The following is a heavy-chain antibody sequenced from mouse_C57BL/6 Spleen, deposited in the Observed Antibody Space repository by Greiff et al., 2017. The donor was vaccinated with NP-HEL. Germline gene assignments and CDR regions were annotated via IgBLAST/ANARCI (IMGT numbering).Heavy chain of an antibody. CDR2: IYPRSGNT. V-gene: IGHV1-81*01. CDR1: GYTFTSYG. J-gene: IGHJ2*01. D-gene: IGHD1-1*01. CDR3: ARGYYGSSPYYFDY. Sequence: VKLQQSGAELARPGASVKLSCKASGYTFTSYGISWVKQRTGQGLEWIGEIYPRSGNTYYNEKFKGKATLTADKSSSTAYMELRSLTSEDSAVYFCARGYYGSSPYYFDYWGQGTTLTVSS.